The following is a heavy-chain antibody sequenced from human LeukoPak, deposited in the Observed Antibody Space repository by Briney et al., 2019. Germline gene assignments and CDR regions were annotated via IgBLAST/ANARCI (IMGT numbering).Heavy chain of an antibody. V-gene: IGHV3-30*03. CDR1: GFTFSSYG. CDR2: ISYDGSNK. J-gene: IGHJ4*02. Sequence: GGSLRLSCAASGFTFSSYGIHWVRQAPGKGLEWVAVISYDGSNKYYADSVKGRFTISRDNAKNSLYLQMNSLRAEDTAVYYCASNSGSHNEHFDYWGQGTLVTVSS. D-gene: IGHD1-26*01. CDR3: ASNSGSHNEHFDY.